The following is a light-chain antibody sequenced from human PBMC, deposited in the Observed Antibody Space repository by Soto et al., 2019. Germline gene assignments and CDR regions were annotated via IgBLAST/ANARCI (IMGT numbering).Light chain of an antibody. CDR1: QSVSSN. Sequence: EIVMTQSPATLSVSPGERATLSCRASQSVSSNLAWYQQKPGQAPRLLIYAASTRATGIPARFSGSGPGTEFTLTISSLQSEDFAVYYCQQYNNWPVFGQGTKVDIK. CDR2: AAS. V-gene: IGKV3-15*01. CDR3: QQYNNWPV. J-gene: IGKJ1*01.